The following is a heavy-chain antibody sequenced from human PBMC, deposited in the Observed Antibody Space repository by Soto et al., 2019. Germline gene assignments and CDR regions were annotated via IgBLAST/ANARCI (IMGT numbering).Heavy chain of an antibody. V-gene: IGHV1-69*13. Sequence: SVKVSFKASGGTFSSYAISWVRQAPGQGLEWMGGIIPIFGTANYAQKFQGRVTITADESTSTAYMELSSLRSEDTAVYYCARAVAVAGTGPYYYYGMDVWGQGTTVTVSS. J-gene: IGHJ6*02. CDR1: GGTFSSYA. CDR3: ARAVAVAGTGPYYYYGMDV. D-gene: IGHD6-19*01. CDR2: IIPIFGTA.